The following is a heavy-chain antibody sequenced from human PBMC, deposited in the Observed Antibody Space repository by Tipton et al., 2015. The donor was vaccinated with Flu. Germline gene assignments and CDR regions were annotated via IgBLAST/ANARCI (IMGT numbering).Heavy chain of an antibody. V-gene: IGHV1-2*02. D-gene: IGHD3-16*01. CDR2: VDPHSGAT. CDR3: ARDDSYVSYQPDYYLGMDV. Sequence: QVQLVQSGAEVKNPGASVKVSCKASGYTFTGYYMNWVRQAPGHRLEWMGWVDPHSGATNYVQTFRGRVTMTRDRSISTVYMELSGLRSDDTAVYYCARDDSYVSYQPDYYLGMDVWGQGTTVTVSS. J-gene: IGHJ6*01. CDR1: GYTFTGYY.